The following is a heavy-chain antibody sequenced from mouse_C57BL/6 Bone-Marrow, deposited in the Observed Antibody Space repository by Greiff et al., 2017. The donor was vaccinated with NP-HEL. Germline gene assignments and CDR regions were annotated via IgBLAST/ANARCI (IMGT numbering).Heavy chain of an antibody. V-gene: IGHV1-81*01. CDR1: GYTLTSYG. Sequence: QVHVKQSGAELARPGASEKLSCKASGYTLTSYGICRVKQRTGQGLEWSGEIYPRSGNTYYNEKVKGKATLTADKSSSTAYMELRSLTSEDSAVYFCARLRGSMDYWGRGTSVTVSS. CDR2: IYPRSGNT. D-gene: IGHD2-12*01. J-gene: IGHJ4*01. CDR3: ARLRGSMDY.